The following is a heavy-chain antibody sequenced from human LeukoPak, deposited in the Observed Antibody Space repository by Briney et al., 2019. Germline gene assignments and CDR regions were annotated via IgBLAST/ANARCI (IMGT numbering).Heavy chain of an antibody. CDR3: ARGGAARLHFQN. D-gene: IGHD6-6*01. CDR1: GGSVSSGRDY. CDR2: IYYSGST. J-gene: IGHJ1*01. Sequence: SETLSLTCTVSGGSVSSGRDYWSWIRQPPGKGLEWIGFIYYSGSTSYNPSLKSRVTISVDTSKSQFSLNLNSVTAADTAVYYCARGGAARLHFQNWGQGTLVTVSS. V-gene: IGHV4-61*01.